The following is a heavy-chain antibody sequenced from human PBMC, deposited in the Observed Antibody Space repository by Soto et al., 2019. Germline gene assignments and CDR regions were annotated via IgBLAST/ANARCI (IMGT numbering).Heavy chain of an antibody. CDR3: ARSAIATHWFFDL. CDR2: IHYTGST. J-gene: IGHJ2*01. D-gene: IGHD5-18*01. CDR1: GGSISGYH. V-gene: IGHV4-59*08. Sequence: SETLSLTCTVSGGSISGYHWSWIRQPPGKGLEWIAYIHYTGSTNYNPSLKSRVTISVDTPKNQFSLKLTSVTTADTALYYCARSAIATHWFFDLWGRGTLVTVSS.